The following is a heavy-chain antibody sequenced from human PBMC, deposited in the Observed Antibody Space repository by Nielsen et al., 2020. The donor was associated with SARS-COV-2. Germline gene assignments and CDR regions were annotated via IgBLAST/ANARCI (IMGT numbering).Heavy chain of an antibody. V-gene: IGHV1-18*01. CDR2: ISAYNGNT. J-gene: IGHJ6*02. Sequence: ASVKVSCKASGYTFTSYGISWVRQAPGQGLEWMGWISAYNGNTNYAQKLQGRVTMTTDTSTSTAYMELRSLRSDYTAVYYCARVMCSSTSCYTDYYYGMDVWGQGTTVTVSS. CDR1: GYTFTSYG. CDR3: ARVMCSSTSCYTDYYYGMDV. D-gene: IGHD2-2*02.